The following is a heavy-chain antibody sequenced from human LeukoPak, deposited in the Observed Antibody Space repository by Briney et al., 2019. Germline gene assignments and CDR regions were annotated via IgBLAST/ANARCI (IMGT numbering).Heavy chain of an antibody. CDR3: ARDLRPIYQQMVRGPGAFDI. V-gene: IGHV1-46*01. J-gene: IGHJ3*02. CDR2: INPSDGST. Sequence: ASVKVSCKASGYTFTFYYMHGVRQAPGQGLEWMRVINPSDGSTTYAQKFQGRVTMTRDMATRTVYMELSSLRSEDTAVYYCARDLRPIYQQMVRGPGAFDIWGQGTMVTVSS. D-gene: IGHD3-10*01. CDR1: GYTFTFYY.